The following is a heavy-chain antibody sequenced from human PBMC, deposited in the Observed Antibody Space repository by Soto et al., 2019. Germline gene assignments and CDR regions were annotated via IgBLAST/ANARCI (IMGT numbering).Heavy chain of an antibody. CDR3: PTDRHYSSPH. Sequence: GGSLRLSCAASGFTFGNYWMSWVRQAPGRGLEWVGRIKSKTDGGTTDYAAPVKGRFTISRDDSKNTLYLQMNSLKTEDTAVYYCPTDRHYSSPHWGQGTLVTVSS. CDR1: GFTFGNYW. D-gene: IGHD6-13*01. CDR2: IKSKTDGGTT. V-gene: IGHV3-15*01. J-gene: IGHJ4*02.